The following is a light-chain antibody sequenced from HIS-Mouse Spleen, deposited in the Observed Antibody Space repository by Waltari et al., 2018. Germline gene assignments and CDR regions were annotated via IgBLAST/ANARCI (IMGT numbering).Light chain of an antibody. CDR3: YSTDSSGNHRV. V-gene: IGLV3-10*01. Sequence: SYELTQPPSVSVSPGQTARIPCSGDALPKKSAYWYQQKSGQAPLLVIYEDSKRPSGIPERVSGSSSGTMATLTISGAQVEDEADYYCYSTDSSGNHRVFGGGTKLTVL. J-gene: IGLJ2*01. CDR1: ALPKKS. CDR2: EDS.